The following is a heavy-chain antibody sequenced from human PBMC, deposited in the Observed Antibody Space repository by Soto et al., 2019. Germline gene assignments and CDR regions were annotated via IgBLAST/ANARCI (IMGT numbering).Heavy chain of an antibody. CDR2: IDPSDSYT. Sequence: GESLKISCKGSGYIFTDYWISWVRQMPGKGLEWMGRIDPSDSYTTYSPSFQGHVTISADRSISTASLQWSSLMASDTAMYYCARQAVTATLTGGIDEWGKGTRVTVCS. J-gene: IGHJ6*04. CDR1: GYIFTDYW. V-gene: IGHV5-10-1*01. D-gene: IGHD2-21*02. CDR3: ARQAVTATLTGGIDE.